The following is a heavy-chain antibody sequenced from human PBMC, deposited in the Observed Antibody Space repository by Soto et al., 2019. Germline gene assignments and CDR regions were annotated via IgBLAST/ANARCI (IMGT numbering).Heavy chain of an antibody. D-gene: IGHD1-1*01. J-gene: IGHJ4*02. CDR1: GFSFSGSS. CDR3: TRFSENDDPFDY. V-gene: IGHV3-73*01. Sequence: GGSLRLSCAASGFSFSGSSMHWVRQASGKGLEWVGRIRDKTNNYATAYAASVKGRFTMSRDDSKNTAYLQMNSLKTEDTAVYFCTRFSENDDPFDYWGQGTLVTVSS. CDR2: IRDKTNNYAT.